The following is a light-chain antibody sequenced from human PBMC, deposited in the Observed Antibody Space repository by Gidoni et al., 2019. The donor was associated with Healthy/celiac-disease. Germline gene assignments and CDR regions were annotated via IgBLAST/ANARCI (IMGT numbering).Light chain of an antibody. Sequence: QSVLTQPPSVSGAPVQRVTISCTGSSSNIGAGYDVHWYQQLPGTAPKLLIYGNSNRPSGVPDRFSGSKSGTSASLDITGLQAEDEADDYCQSYDSSLSVVFGGGTKLTVL. V-gene: IGLV1-40*01. J-gene: IGLJ2*01. CDR2: GNS. CDR1: SSNIGAGYD. CDR3: QSYDSSLSVV.